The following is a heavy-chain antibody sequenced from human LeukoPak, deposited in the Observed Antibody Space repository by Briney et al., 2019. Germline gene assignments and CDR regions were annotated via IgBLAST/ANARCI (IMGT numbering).Heavy chain of an antibody. D-gene: IGHD6-13*01. V-gene: IGHV3-30-3*01. CDR1: GFTFSSYA. CDR2: ISYDGSNK. J-gene: IGHJ4*02. CDR3: ATLAAAGTRNYFDY. Sequence: GGSLRLSCAASGFTFSSYAMHWVRQAPGKGLEWVAVISYDGSNKYYADSVMGRFTISRDNSKNTLYLQMNSLRAEDTAVYYCATLAAAGTRNYFDYWGQGTLVTVSS.